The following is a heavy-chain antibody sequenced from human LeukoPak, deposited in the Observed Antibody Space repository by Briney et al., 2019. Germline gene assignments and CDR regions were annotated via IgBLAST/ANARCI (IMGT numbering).Heavy chain of an antibody. CDR2: ISDSSSYI. V-gene: IGHV3-21*01. CDR3: ARSSIAAADY. D-gene: IGHD6-13*01. J-gene: IGHJ4*02. Sequence: GGSLRLSCAASGFTFTTYSMNWIRQTPGEGLEWVSSISDSSSYIYYADSVKGRFTISRDNAKNSLYLQMNSPRAEDTAVYYCARSSIAAADYWGQGTLVTVSS. CDR1: GFTFTTYS.